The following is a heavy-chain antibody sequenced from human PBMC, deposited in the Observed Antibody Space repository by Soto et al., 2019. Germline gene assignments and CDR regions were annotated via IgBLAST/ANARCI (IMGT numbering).Heavy chain of an antibody. Sequence: SETLSLTCTVSGGSISSYYWSWIRQPPGKGLEWIGYIYYSGSTNYNPSLKSRVTISVDTSKNQFSLKLSSVTAADTAVYYCETAGYDFWSGVLVYLDPWGQGTLVTVSS. V-gene: IGHV4-59*01. J-gene: IGHJ5*02. D-gene: IGHD3-3*01. CDR3: ETAGYDFWSGVLVYLDP. CDR2: IYYSGST. CDR1: GGSISSYY.